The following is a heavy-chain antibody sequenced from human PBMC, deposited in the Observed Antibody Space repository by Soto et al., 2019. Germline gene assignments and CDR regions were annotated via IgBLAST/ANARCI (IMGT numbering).Heavy chain of an antibody. CDR1: GYTFTSYG. J-gene: IGHJ4*02. D-gene: IGHD6-13*01. V-gene: IGHV1-18*04. CDR2: ISAYNGNT. Sequence: ASVKVSCKASGYTFTSYGLSWVRQAPGQGLEWMGWISAYNGNTNYAQNLQGRVTMTTDTSTSTAYMELRSLRSDDTAVYFCARDRQFRSSWEPIDHWGKGTMFTVSS. CDR3: ARDRQFRSSWEPIDH.